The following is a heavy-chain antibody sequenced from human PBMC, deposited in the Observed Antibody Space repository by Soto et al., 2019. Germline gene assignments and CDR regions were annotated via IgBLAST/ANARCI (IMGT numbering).Heavy chain of an antibody. J-gene: IGHJ2*01. CDR3: ARAVPAGEVDL. Sequence: LSLTCTVSGGSISSYYWSWIRQPPGKGLEWIGYIYYSGSTNYNPSLKSRVTISVDTSKNQFSLKLSSVTAADTAVYYCARAVPAGEVDLWRRRTLVTVPS. V-gene: IGHV4-59*01. CDR2: IYYSGST. CDR1: GGSISSYY. D-gene: IGHD7-27*01.